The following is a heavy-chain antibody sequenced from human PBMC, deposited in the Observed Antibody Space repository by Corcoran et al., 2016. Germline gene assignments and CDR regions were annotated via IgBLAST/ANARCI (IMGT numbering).Heavy chain of an antibody. V-gene: IGHV1-69*01. Sequence: QVQLVQSGAEVKKPGSSVKVSCKASGGTFSSYAISWVRQAPGPGLEWMGGIIPIFGTANYAQKFQGRVTITADESTSTAYMELSSLRSEDTAVYYCGWVAAPGGYEYGRDVWGQGTAVTVSS. CDR1: GGTFSSYA. D-gene: IGHD1-26*01. CDR3: GWVAAPGGYEYGRDV. J-gene: IGHJ6*02. CDR2: IIPIFGTA.